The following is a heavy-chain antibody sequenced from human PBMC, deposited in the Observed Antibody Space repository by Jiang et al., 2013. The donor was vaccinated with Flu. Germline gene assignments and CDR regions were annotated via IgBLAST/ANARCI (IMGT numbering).Heavy chain of an antibody. CDR1: GDSVSNNNVA. CDR3: TRDWGGLDV. V-gene: IGHV6-1*01. D-gene: IGHD3-16*01. Sequence: QTLSLTCAISGDSVSNNNVAWNWIRQSPSRGLEWLGRTYFRSKWYNDYAISVKSRITVNPDTSKNQFSLQLNSMTPEDTAIYYCTRDWGGLDVWGQGTTVTVSS. CDR2: TYFRSKWYN. J-gene: IGHJ6*02.